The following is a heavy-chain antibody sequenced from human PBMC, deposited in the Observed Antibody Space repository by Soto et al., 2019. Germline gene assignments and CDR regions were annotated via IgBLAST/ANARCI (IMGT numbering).Heavy chain of an antibody. CDR2: IYYSGST. D-gene: IGHD4-17*01. Sequence: QVQLQESGPGLVKPSQTLSLTCTVSGGSISSGDYYWSWIRQPPGKGLEWIGYIYYSGSTYYNPSLRIRVTISVDTSKNQFSLKLSSVTAADTAVYYCARATGPSNGDYGDYGNWFDPWGQGTLVTVSS. J-gene: IGHJ5*02. V-gene: IGHV4-30-4*01. CDR3: ARATGPSNGDYGDYGNWFDP. CDR1: GGSISSGDYY.